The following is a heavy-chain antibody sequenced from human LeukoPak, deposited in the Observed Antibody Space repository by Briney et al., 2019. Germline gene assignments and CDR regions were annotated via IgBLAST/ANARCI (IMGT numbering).Heavy chain of an antibody. D-gene: IGHD2/OR15-2a*01. CDR2: IYYSGST. CDR1: GGSISSYY. CDR3: ARSAPYLHPNILYYYYGMDV. J-gene: IGHJ6*02. V-gene: IGHV4-59*01. Sequence: SETLSLTCTVSGGSISSYYWSWIRQPTGKGLEWIGYIYYSGSTNYNPSLKSRVTISVDTSKNQFSLKLSSVTAADTAVYYCARSAPYLHPNILYYYYGMDVWGQGTTVTVSS.